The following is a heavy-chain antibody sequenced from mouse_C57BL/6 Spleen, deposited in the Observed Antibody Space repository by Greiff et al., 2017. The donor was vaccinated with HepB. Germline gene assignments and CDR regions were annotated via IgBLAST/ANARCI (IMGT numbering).Heavy chain of an antibody. CDR2: INPNYGTT. Sequence: EVKLMESGPELVKPGASVKISCKASGYSFTDYNMNWVKQSNGKSLEWIGVINPNYGTTSYNQKFKGKATLTVDQSSSTAYMQLNSLTSEDSAVYYCANSPTYLRAMDYWGQGTSVTVSS. CDR1: GYSFTDYN. CDR3: ANSPTYLRAMDY. D-gene: IGHD5-1*01. J-gene: IGHJ4*01. V-gene: IGHV1-39*01.